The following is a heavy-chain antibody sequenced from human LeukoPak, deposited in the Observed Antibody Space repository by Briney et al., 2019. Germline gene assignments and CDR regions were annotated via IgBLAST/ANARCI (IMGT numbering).Heavy chain of an antibody. V-gene: IGHV4-39*07. CDR1: GGSISSSPYY. Sequence: SETLSLACTVAGGSISSSPYYWGWIRQPPGKGLEWIGSIYYSGTTHYNPSLESRVTISVDTSKNQFSLKLASVTAADTAIYYCAKGAGGFSYYNWFDPWGQGTLVTVSS. J-gene: IGHJ5*02. CDR2: IYYSGTT. CDR3: AKGAGGFSYYNWFDP. D-gene: IGHD5-18*01.